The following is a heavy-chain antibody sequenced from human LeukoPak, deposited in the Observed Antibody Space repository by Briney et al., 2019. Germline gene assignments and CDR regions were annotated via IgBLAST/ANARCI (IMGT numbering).Heavy chain of an antibody. CDR2: INPNSGGT. Sequence: ASVEVSCKASGYTFTNYYVHWVRQAPGQGLEWMGRINPNSGGTNYAQKFQGRVTMTRDTSISTAYMQLSSLRSDDTAVYYCARGDLYYYDSSGYYPEPTFFDYWGQGTLVTVSS. CDR1: GYTFTNYY. CDR3: ARGDLYYYDSSGYYPEPTFFDY. D-gene: IGHD3-22*01. J-gene: IGHJ4*02. V-gene: IGHV1-2*06.